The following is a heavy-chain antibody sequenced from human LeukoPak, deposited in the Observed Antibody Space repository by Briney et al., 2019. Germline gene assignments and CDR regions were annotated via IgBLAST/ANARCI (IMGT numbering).Heavy chain of an antibody. V-gene: IGHV4-39*07. CDR1: GGSISSSSDH. J-gene: IGHJ2*01. CDR2: LYYSGSS. Sequence: PSETLSLTCTVSGGSISSSSDHWGWIRQPPGKGLEWIGTLYYSGSSYYNPPLKSRVTISVDKSKNQFSLELTSVTAADTAVYYCARDLHGGNSFTSDWYFDLWGRGTLVTVSS. D-gene: IGHD4-23*01. CDR3: ARDLHGGNSFTSDWYFDL.